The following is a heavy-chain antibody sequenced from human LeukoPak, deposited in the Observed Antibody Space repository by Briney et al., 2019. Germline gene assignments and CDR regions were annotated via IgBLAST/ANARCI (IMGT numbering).Heavy chain of an antibody. CDR2: INHSGST. V-gene: IGHV4-34*01. CDR3: ARAMSIAARLQTIFDY. CDR1: GGSFSDYY. J-gene: IGHJ4*02. D-gene: IGHD6-6*01. Sequence: SETLSLTCAVYGGSFSDYYWSRIRQPPGKRLEWIGEINHSGSTSYNPSLKSRVTISVDTSKNQFSLKLNSVTAADTAVYFCARAMSIAARLQTIFDYWGQGTLVTVSS.